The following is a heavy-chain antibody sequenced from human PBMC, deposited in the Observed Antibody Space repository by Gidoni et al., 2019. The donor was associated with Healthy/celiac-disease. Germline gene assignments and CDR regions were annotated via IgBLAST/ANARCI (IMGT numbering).Heavy chain of an antibody. CDR1: GFTFSSYS. CDR2: ISSSSSTI. Sequence: EVQLVESGGGLVQPGGSLRLSCAASGFTFSSYSMNWVRQAPGKGLEWVSYISSSSSTIYYADSVKGRFTISRDNAKNSLYLQMNSLRAEDTAVYYCARDPAYGGIDYWGQGTLVTVSS. CDR3: ARDPAYGGIDY. D-gene: IGHD4-17*01. V-gene: IGHV3-48*01. J-gene: IGHJ4*02.